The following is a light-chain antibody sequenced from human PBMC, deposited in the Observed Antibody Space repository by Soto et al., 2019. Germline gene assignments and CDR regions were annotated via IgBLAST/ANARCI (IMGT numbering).Light chain of an antibody. CDR1: SSDVGSYDY. CDR2: NVN. CDR3: CSYAGSDFYV. J-gene: IGLJ1*01. Sequence: QSALIQPPSVSGSPGQSVTISCTGTSSDVGSYDYVSWYQQHPGTVPKPMIYNVNTRPSGVPDRFSGSKSGNTASMTISGLQAEDEADYYCCSYAGSDFYVFGTGTKVTVL. V-gene: IGLV2-11*01.